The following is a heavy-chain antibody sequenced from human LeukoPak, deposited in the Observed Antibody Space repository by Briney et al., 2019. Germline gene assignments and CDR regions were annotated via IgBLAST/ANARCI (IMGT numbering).Heavy chain of an antibody. D-gene: IGHD3-10*01. CDR3: VKRFGHPTYYFDY. CDR2: ITGSGDGT. Sequence: GGSLRLSCAASGFTFSNYAMMWVRQAPGKRLEWVSSITGSGDGTYYADSVRGRFTISRDNSENTLYLQLNSLRAEDTAVYFFVKRFGHPTYYFDYWGQGTLVTVSS. CDR1: GFTFSNYA. J-gene: IGHJ4*02. V-gene: IGHV3-23*01.